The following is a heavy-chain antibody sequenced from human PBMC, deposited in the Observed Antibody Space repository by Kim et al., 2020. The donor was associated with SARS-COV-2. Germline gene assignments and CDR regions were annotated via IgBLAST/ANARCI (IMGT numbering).Heavy chain of an antibody. V-gene: IGHV5-10-1*01. CDR1: GYSFNSFW. D-gene: IGHD1-26*01. Sequence: GESLKISCQASGYSFNSFWISWVRQTAEKGLEWLGRIDPSDSYTNYNPSFEGHVTISIDRSFNTAYLQFFGLKASDTATYYCTRHGATAGDYWGQGTLVSVSS. CDR3: TRHGATAGDY. J-gene: IGHJ4*02. CDR2: IDPSDSYT.